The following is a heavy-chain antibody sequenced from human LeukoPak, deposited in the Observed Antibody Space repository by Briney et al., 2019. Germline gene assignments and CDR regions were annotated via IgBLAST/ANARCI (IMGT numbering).Heavy chain of an antibody. D-gene: IGHD2-21*01. J-gene: IGHJ4*02. Sequence: GGSLRLSCAASGFTFSSYAMSWVRQGPGKGLEWVSAISVSGNTYHADSVKGRFTISRDSSKNTLFPQMNRLRPEDAAVYYCAKAPVTTCRGAYCYPFDYWGQGTLVTVSS. CDR1: GFTFSSYA. CDR3: AKAPVTTCRGAYCYPFDY. V-gene: IGHV3-23*01. CDR2: ISVSGNT.